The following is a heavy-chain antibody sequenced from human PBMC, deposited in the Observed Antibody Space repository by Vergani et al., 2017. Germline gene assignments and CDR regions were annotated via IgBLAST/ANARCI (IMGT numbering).Heavy chain of an antibody. J-gene: IGHJ3*02. D-gene: IGHD5-24*01. CDR2: IDWNDNK. CDR3: ARAAQRSPDAFDI. CDR1: GFSILTSEMC. V-gene: IGHV2-70*01. Sequence: QVTLRESGPALVKPTQTLTLTCTFSGFSILTSEMCVSWIRQPPGKALEWLALIDWNDNKYFNTSLKTRLTISKDASKNQVVLTMTNMDPVDTATYYCARAAQRSPDAFDIWGQGTMVTVSS.